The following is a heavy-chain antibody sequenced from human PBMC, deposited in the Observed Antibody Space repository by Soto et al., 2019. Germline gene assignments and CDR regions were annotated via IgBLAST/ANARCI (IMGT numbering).Heavy chain of an antibody. CDR1: GFTISGRA. CDR2: IASAGTDS. Sequence: EVQLVESGGGLVQPGGSLRLSCAASGFTISGRAMHWVRQAPGKGLVWVSGIASAGTDSTYVDSVKGRFTNSRDNAKNTLYLQMNSLRVEDTAVYYCARGWFGPEVWGKGTTVTVSP. D-gene: IGHD3-10*01. V-gene: IGHV3-74*01. CDR3: ARGWFGPEV. J-gene: IGHJ6*04.